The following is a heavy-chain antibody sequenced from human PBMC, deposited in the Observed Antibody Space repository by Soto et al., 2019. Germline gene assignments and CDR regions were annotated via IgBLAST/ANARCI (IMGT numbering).Heavy chain of an antibody. Sequence: GASVKVSCKASGYTFTSYYMHWVRQAPGQGLEWMGIINPSGGSTSYAQKFQGRVTMTRDTSTSTVYMELSSLRSEDTAVYYCARRLGYYDSSGYYFDYWGQGTLVTVSS. CDR2: INPSGGST. CDR1: GYTFTSYY. D-gene: IGHD3-22*01. J-gene: IGHJ4*02. CDR3: ARRLGYYDSSGYYFDY. V-gene: IGHV1-46*01.